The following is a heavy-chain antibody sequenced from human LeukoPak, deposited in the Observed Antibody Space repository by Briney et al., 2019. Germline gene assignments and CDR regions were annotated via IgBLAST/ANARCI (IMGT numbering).Heavy chain of an antibody. J-gene: IGHJ5*02. D-gene: IGHD6-19*01. V-gene: IGHV4-59*01. CDR3: AREGQWLPDWFDP. Sequence: SETLSLTCTVSGDPISGYYWSWIRQPPGQGLEWIGYIHYSGSTNYNPSLKGRVTISLDMPKNQFSLKLNSMTAADTAVYYCAREGQWLPDWFDPWGQGTLVTVSS. CDR1: GDPISGYY. CDR2: IHYSGST.